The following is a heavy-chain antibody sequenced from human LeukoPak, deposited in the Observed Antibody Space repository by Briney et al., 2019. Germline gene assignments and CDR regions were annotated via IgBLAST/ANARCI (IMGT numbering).Heavy chain of an antibody. J-gene: IGHJ4*02. V-gene: IGHV4-4*07. CDR3: ARDGGGVVSYFDK. D-gene: IGHD3-3*01. Sequence: SETLSLTCSVSGGSISSNYWSWIRQPAGKGLEWIGHIYTSGSSSYNPSLKSRVTMSVDTSKNQFSLKMTSVTAADTAVYYCARDGGGVVSYFDKWGQGTLVTVSS. CDR2: IYTSGSS. CDR1: GGSISSNY.